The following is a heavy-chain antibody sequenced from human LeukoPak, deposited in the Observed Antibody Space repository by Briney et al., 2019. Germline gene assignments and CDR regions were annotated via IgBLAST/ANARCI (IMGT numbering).Heavy chain of an antibody. J-gene: IGHJ6*03. D-gene: IGHD3-10*01. V-gene: IGHV4-39*01. CDR1: GGSISSSSYY. CDR3: ARQRRVRGAKEVYCGYYYYIDV. Sequence: SEPLSLTCTVSGGSISSSSYYWGWIRQPPGKGLEWFGSIYYSGSTYYNPSLKSRVTISVDTSKNQFSRKLSSVTAADTAVYYCARQRRVRGAKEVYCGYYYYIDVWGKGTTVTISS. CDR2: IYYSGST.